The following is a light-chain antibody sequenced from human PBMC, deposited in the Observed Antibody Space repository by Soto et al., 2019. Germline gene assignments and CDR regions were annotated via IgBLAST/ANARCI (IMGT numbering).Light chain of an antibody. V-gene: IGKV3-20*01. J-gene: IGKJ2*01. Sequence: EIVLTQSPGTLSLSPGERATLSCRASQCVSSSYLAWYQQKPGQAPRLLIYGASSRATGIPDRFSDSGSGTDFTLTISRLEPEDFAVYYCLQYGSSPLYTFGHGTNLEIK. CDR1: QCVSSSY. CDR3: LQYGSSPLYT. CDR2: GAS.